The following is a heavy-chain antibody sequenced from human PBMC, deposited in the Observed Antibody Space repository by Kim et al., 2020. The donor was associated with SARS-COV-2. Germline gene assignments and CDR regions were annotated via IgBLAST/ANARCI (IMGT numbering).Heavy chain of an antibody. Sequence: YNPPLKSRVTISVDTSKNQFSLKLSSVTAADTAVYYCARETIEYSSSTDYWGQGTLVTVSS. D-gene: IGHD6-6*01. CDR3: ARETIEYSSSTDY. J-gene: IGHJ4*02. V-gene: IGHV4-39*01.